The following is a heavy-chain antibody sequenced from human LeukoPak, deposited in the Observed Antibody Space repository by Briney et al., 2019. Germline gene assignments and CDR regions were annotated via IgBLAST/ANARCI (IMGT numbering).Heavy chain of an antibody. J-gene: IGHJ4*02. CDR3: ARDLAGSGYDPIDY. V-gene: IGHV3-21*01. CDR2: ISSSSSYI. D-gene: IGHD5-12*01. CDR1: GFTFSSYS. Sequence: GGSLRLSCAASGFTFSSYSMNWVRQAPGKGLEWVSSISSSSSYIYYADSVKGRFTISRDNAKNSLYLQMNSLRAEDTAVYCCARDLAGSGYDPIDYWGQGTLVTVSS.